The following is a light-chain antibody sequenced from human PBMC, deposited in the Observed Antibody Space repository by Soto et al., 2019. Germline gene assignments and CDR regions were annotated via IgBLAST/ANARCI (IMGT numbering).Light chain of an antibody. CDR3: QQYNNWPET. CDR2: GAS. Sequence: EKVMTQSPATLSVSKGERATLSCRASQSVSSNLAWYHQKPGQAPRLLIYGASTRATGIPARFSGSGSGTEFTLTIRSLQSEDFAVYYCQQYNNWPETFGQVSKVDI. CDR1: QSVSSN. J-gene: IGKJ1*01. V-gene: IGKV3-15*01.